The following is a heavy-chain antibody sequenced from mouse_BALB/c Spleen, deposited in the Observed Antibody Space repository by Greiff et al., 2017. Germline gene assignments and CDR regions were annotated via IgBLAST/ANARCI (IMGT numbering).Heavy chain of an antibody. J-gene: IGHJ1*01. V-gene: IGHV1S81*02. CDR3: TVYYYGSRGYFDV. CDR1: GYTFTSYY. Sequence: VQLQQSGAELVKPGASVKLSCKASGYTFTSYYMYWVKQRPGQGLEWIGEINPSNGGTNFNEKFKSKATLTVDKSSSTAYMQLSSLTSEDSAVYDCTVYYYGSRGYFDVWGAGTTVTVSS. CDR2: INPSNGGT. D-gene: IGHD1-1*01.